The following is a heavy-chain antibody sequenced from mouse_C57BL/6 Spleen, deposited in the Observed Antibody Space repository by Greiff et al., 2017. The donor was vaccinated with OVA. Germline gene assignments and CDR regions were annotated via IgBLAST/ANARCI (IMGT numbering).Heavy chain of an antibody. D-gene: IGHD4-1*01. V-gene: IGHV5-17*01. CDR1: GFTFSDYG. CDR3: ARPTGTGFDY. CDR2: ISSGSSTI. Sequence: EVKLQESGGGLVKPGGSLKLSCAASGFTFSDYGMHWVRQAPEKGLEWVAYISSGSSTIYYADTVKGRFTISRDNAKNTLFLQMTSLRSEDTAMYYCARPTGTGFDYWGQGTTLTVSS. J-gene: IGHJ2*01.